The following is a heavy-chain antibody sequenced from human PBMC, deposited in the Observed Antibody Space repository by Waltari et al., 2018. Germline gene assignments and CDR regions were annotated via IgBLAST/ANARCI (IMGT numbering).Heavy chain of an antibody. CDR3: ARGVRANNWFDP. Sequence: EVQLLESGGGLVQPGGSLRLSCAASGFTFSSYAMSWVRQAPGKGLEWVSAISGSGGSTYYADSVKGRFTISRDNAKNSLYLQMNSLRAEDTAVYYCARGVRANNWFDPWGQGTLVTVSS. D-gene: IGHD4-17*01. V-gene: IGHV3-23*01. CDR2: ISGSGGST. CDR1: GFTFSSYA. J-gene: IGHJ5*02.